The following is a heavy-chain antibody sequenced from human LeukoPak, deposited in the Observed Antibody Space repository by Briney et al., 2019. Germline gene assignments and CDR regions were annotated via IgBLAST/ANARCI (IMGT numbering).Heavy chain of an antibody. J-gene: IGHJ4*02. D-gene: IGHD6-6*01. CDR1: GFTFSNYN. CDR2: ISSTSSYI. V-gene: IGHV3-21*01. CDR3: ARKSSSLGYYFDY. Sequence: GGSLRLSCAASGFTFSNYNMNWVRQAPGKGLEWVSSISSTSSYIYYADSVKGRFTISRHKAKNSLYLQMNSLRVADTAVYYCARKSSSLGYYFDYWGQGTLVTVSS.